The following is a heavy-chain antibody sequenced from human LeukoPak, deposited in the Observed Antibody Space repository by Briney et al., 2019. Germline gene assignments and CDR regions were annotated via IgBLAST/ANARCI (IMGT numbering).Heavy chain of an antibody. V-gene: IGHV1-18*01. CDR2: ITTYNRNT. J-gene: IGHJ6*03. D-gene: IGHD1-1*01. Sequence: GASVKVSCKASGYTFTRFGISWVRQAPGQRREWMGWITTYNRNTYYAQKFQDRVTMTTDISTSTAYMELRSLRSDDSAVYYCARVLVDNFGHYYSYTDVWGKGTPVAVSS. CDR3: ARVLVDNFGHYYSYTDV. CDR1: GYTFTRFG.